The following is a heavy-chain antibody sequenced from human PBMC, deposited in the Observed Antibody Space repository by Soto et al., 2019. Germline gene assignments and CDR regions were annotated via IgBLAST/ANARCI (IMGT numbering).Heavy chain of an antibody. V-gene: IGHV3-23*01. CDR2: ISGSGGGT. D-gene: IGHD4-17*01. CDR1: GFTFSSYA. J-gene: IGHJ1*01. CDR3: AKVGWDTMTTVTRGFFQH. Sequence: EVQLLESGGGLVQPGGSLRLSCTASGFTFSSYAMNWVRQAPGKGLEWVSTISGSGGGTYYADSVRGRFTISSDQSKNTLYRQMNSLTVEDTAVYYCAKVGWDTMTTVTRGFFQHWGPGSLVTISS.